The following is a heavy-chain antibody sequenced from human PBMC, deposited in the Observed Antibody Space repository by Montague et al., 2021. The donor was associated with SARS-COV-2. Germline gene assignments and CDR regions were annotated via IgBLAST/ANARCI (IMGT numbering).Heavy chain of an antibody. CDR2: IYYSGST. D-gene: IGHD3-9*01. J-gene: IGHJ5*02. V-gene: IGHV4-39*01. Sequence: SETLSLTCTVSGGSISSSSYYWGWIRQPPGKGPEWIGSIYYSGSTYYNPSLKSQVTISVDTSKNQFSLKLSSVTAADTAVYYCARRSYDILTGYSIPNWFDPWGQGTLVTVSS. CDR1: GGSISSSSYY. CDR3: ARRSYDILTGYSIPNWFDP.